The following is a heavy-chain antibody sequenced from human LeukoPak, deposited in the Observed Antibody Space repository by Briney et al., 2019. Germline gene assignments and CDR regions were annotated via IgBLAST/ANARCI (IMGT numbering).Heavy chain of an antibody. V-gene: IGHV3-23*01. Sequence: GGSLRLSCAGSGFPFSSHGMNWVRQAPGKWLEWVSGISPGGPTYYADSVKGRFTISRDDSKNTLYLQMKNLRAEDTAVYYCAKDGAWLRFDDWGQGILVSVSS. J-gene: IGHJ4*02. CDR3: AKDGAWLRFDD. CDR1: GFPFSSHG. CDR2: ISPGGPT. D-gene: IGHD5-12*01.